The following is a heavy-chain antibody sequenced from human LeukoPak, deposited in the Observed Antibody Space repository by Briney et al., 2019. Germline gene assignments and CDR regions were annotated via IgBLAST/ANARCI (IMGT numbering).Heavy chain of an antibody. CDR1: GFTFSSYS. J-gene: IGHJ4*02. V-gene: IGHV3-7*05. Sequence: GSLRLSCATSGFTFSSYSMTLVRQAPGKGLEWVANIKEDGSEKYYVDSVEGRFTISRDNAENSLYLQMNSLRAEDTAVYYCAKNWGYFDYWGQGILVTVSS. CDR3: AKNWGYFDY. CDR2: IKEDGSEK. D-gene: IGHD7-27*01.